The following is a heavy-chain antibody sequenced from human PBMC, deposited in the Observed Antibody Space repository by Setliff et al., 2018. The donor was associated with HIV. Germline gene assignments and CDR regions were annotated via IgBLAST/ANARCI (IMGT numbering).Heavy chain of an antibody. V-gene: IGHV3-23*01. CDR2: LSEGGYDT. Sequence: RLSCAASGFTFSRYPMSWVRQAPEKGLEWVSSLSEGGYDTYYADSVKGRFTISRDNSKNTLYLQMNSLRAEDTAVYFCAKGAVPAAIGGYYFDSWGQGTLVTVSS. J-gene: IGHJ4*02. D-gene: IGHD2-2*01. CDR1: GFTFSRYP. CDR3: AKGAVPAAIGGYYFDS.